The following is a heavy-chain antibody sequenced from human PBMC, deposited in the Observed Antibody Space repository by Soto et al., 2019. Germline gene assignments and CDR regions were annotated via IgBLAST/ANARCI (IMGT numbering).Heavy chain of an antibody. D-gene: IGHD2-15*01. J-gene: IGHJ4*02. Sequence: NPSETLSLTCTVSGGSVAFTYYYWTWIRQPPGKGLEWIGNIFYGGSTKQNPSLKPRVTISADTSKNQFSLKLSSVTAADTAVYYCAREGCSGGTCYSGYKLGIEYWGQGALVTVSP. V-gene: IGHV4-61*01. CDR1: GGSVAFTYYY. CDR3: AREGCSGGTCYSGYKLGIEY. CDR2: IFYGGST.